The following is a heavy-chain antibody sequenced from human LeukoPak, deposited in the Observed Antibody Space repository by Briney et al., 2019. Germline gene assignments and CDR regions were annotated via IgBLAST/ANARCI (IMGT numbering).Heavy chain of an antibody. CDR2: IYYSGST. Sequence: PSETLSLTCTVSGGSISSSSYYWGWIRQPPGKGLEWIGSIYYSGSTYYNPSLKSRVTISVDTSKNQFSLKLSSVTAADTAVYYCARDPVPDAFDIWGQGTVVTVSS. J-gene: IGHJ3*02. V-gene: IGHV4-39*07. CDR3: ARDPVPDAFDI. CDR1: GGSISSSSYY. D-gene: IGHD6-6*01.